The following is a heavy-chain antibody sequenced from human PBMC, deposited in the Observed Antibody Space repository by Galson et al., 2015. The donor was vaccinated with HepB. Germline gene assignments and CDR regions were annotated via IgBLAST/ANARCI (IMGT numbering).Heavy chain of an antibody. V-gene: IGHV3-48*03. CDR3: ARDFWTGFDYYGMDV. CDR1: GFTFSSYE. D-gene: IGHD3/OR15-3a*01. J-gene: IGHJ6*02. Sequence: SLRLSCAASGFTFSSYEMNWVRQAPGKGLEWVSYISSSGSTIYYADSVKGRFTISRDNAKNSLYLQMNSLRAEDTAVYYCARDFWTGFDYYGMDVWGQGTTVTVSS. CDR2: ISSSGSTI.